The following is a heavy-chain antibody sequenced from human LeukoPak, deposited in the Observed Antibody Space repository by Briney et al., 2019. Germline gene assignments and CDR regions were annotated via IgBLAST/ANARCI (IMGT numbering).Heavy chain of an antibody. D-gene: IGHD3-9*01. Sequence: ASVKVSCKASGYTFTSYGISWVRQAPGQGLEWMGWISAYNGNTNYAQKLQGRVTMTTDTSTSTAYMELRSLRSDDTAVYYCARGLRYFDWFRGGTWFDPWGQGTLVTVSS. V-gene: IGHV1-18*01. CDR2: ISAYNGNT. CDR3: ARGLRYFDWFRGGTWFDP. CDR1: GYTFTSYG. J-gene: IGHJ5*02.